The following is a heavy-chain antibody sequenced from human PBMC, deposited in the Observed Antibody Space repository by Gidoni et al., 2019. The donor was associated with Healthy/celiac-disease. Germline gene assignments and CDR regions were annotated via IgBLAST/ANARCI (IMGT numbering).Heavy chain of an antibody. Sequence: QVQLVESGGGVVQPGRSLRLSCAASGFPFSSYGMHWVRQAPGKGLEWVAVIWYDGSNKYYADSVKGRFTISRDNSKNTLYLQMNSLRAEDTAVYYCARDIVATTYGMDVWGQGTTVTVSS. J-gene: IGHJ6*02. CDR1: GFPFSSYG. CDR2: IWYDGSNK. D-gene: IGHD5-12*01. CDR3: ARDIVATTYGMDV. V-gene: IGHV3-33*01.